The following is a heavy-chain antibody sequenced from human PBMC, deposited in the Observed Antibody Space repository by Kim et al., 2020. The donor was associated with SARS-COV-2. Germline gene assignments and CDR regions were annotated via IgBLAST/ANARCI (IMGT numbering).Heavy chain of an antibody. D-gene: IGHD2-15*01. CDR1: GFTFSSYE. CDR3: ARFVVEEEYDGMDV. V-gene: IGHV3-48*03. CDR2: INSGGSTT. J-gene: IGHJ6*01. Sequence: GGSLRLSCVASGFTFSSYEMNWVRQAPGKGLEWVSYINSGGSTTHYADFVKGRFTISRDNSQNSLYLQMNSLRAEDTAVYYCARFVVEEEYDGMDV.